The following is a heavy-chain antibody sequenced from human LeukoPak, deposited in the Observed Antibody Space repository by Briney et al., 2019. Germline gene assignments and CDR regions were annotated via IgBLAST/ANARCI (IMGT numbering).Heavy chain of an antibody. Sequence: GESLKISCKSSGYSITSYWIGWVRQKPGKSLEWMGIIYPGDSDTRYSPSFQGQVTISADKSISTAYLQWSSLKASDTAMYYCARSQTIAAVNFDYWGQGTLVTVSS. CDR2: IYPGDSDT. CDR3: ARSQTIAAVNFDY. V-gene: IGHV5-51*01. J-gene: IGHJ4*02. CDR1: GYSITSYW. D-gene: IGHD6-13*01.